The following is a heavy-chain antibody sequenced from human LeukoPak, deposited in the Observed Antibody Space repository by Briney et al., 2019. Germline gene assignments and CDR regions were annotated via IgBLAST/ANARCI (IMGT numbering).Heavy chain of an antibody. Sequence: PSETLSLTCTVSGGSISSYYWSWIRQPPGKGLEWIGYIYYSGSTYYNPSLKSRVTISVDTSKNQFSLKLSSVTAADTAVYYCARDKPYCSSTSCYTGNWFDPWGQGTLVTVSS. V-gene: IGHV4-59*12. J-gene: IGHJ5*02. D-gene: IGHD2-2*02. CDR2: IYYSGST. CDR3: ARDKPYCSSTSCYTGNWFDP. CDR1: GGSISSYY.